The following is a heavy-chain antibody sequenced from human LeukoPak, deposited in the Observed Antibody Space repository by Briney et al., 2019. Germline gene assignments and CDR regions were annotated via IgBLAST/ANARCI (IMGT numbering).Heavy chain of an antibody. D-gene: IGHD3-10*01. CDR3: ARGRSENITMVRGVIGYYFDY. CDR1: GGSFSGYY. V-gene: IGHV4-34*01. Sequence: SETLSLTCAVYGGSFSGYYWSWIRQPPGKGLEWIGEINHSGSTNYNPSLKSRVTISVDTSKNQFSLKLSSVTAADTAVYYCARGRSENITMVRGVIGYYFDYWGQGTLVTVSS. CDR2: INHSGST. J-gene: IGHJ4*02.